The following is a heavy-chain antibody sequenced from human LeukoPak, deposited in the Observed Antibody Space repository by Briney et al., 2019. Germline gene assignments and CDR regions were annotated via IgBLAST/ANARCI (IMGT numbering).Heavy chain of an antibody. D-gene: IGHD2-2*01. J-gene: IGHJ4*02. CDR2: IYYSGST. CDR1: GGSISSYY. CDR3: ASEIEYCSSTSCYLSDY. Sequence: PSETLSLTCTVSGGSISSYYWSWIRQPPGKGLEWIGYIYYSGSTNYNPSLKSRVTISVDTSKNQFSLKLSSVTAADTAVYYCASEIEYCSSTSCYLSDYWGQGTLVTVSS. V-gene: IGHV4-59*08.